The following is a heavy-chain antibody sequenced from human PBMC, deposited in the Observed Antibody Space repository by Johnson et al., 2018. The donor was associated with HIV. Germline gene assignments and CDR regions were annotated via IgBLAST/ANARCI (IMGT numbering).Heavy chain of an antibody. V-gene: IGHV3-30*02. CDR2: IRYDGSNK. D-gene: IGHD6-13*01. CDR1: GFTFSSYG. CDR3: ARQQPSSVKGAFDI. J-gene: IGHJ3*02. Sequence: QVQLVESGGGVVQPGGSLRLSCAASGFTFSSYGMHWVRQAPGKGLEWVAFIRYDGSNKYYADSVKGRFTISRDNSKNTLYLQMNRLRAEDTAVYYCARQQPSSVKGAFDIWGQGTMVTVSS.